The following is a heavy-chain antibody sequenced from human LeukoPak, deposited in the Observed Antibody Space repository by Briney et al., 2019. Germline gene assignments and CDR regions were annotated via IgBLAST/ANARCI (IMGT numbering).Heavy chain of an antibody. CDR1: GGSLTSGSYY. CDR3: ARTRGSSSPYDAFDI. V-gene: IGHV4-61*02. Sequence: PSETLSLTCTVSGGSLTSGSYYWSWIRQPAGKGLEWIGRIYTSGSTNYNPFLKSRVTISLDTSKNQFSLKLSSVTAADTAVYYCARTRGSSSPYDAFDIWGQGTMVTVSS. J-gene: IGHJ3*02. CDR2: IYTSGST. D-gene: IGHD6-13*01.